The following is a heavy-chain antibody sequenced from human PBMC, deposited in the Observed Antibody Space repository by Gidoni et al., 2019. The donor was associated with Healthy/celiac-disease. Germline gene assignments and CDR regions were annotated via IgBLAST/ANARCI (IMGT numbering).Heavy chain of an antibody. D-gene: IGHD3-10*01. CDR2: ISYDGSNK. CDR1: GFTFSSYG. V-gene: IGHV3-30*18. CDR3: AKARGSGSYWAWFDP. Sequence: QVQLVESGGGVVQPGRSLRLSCAASGFTFSSYGMHCVRQAPGKGLVWVAVISYDGSNKYYADSVKGRFTISRDNSKNTLYLQMNSLRAEDTAVYYCAKARGSGSYWAWFDPWGQGTLVTVSS. J-gene: IGHJ5*02.